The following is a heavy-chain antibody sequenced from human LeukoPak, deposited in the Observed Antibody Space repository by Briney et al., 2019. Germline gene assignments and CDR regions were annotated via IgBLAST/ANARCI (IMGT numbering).Heavy chain of an antibody. J-gene: IGHJ4*02. CDR3: ARGEMATILTPDYFDY. V-gene: IGHV3-30*13. CDR2: LSDDGDKK. Sequence: PGGSLRLSGAASGFTSIAYGIHWVGQPPGKGREGVAVLSDDGDKKYYAESVKGRFTISRDNSKNSLHLQMNSLRAVDTAVYYCARGEMATILTPDYFDYWGQGTLVTVSS. D-gene: IGHD5-24*01. CDR1: GFTSIAYG.